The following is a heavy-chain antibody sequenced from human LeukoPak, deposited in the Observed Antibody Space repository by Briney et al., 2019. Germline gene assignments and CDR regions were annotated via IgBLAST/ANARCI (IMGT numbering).Heavy chain of an antibody. D-gene: IGHD1-26*01. Sequence: PSETLSLTCAVYGGSFSGYYLSWIRQPPGKGLEWIGEINHSESTNYNPSLKSRVTISVDTSKNQFSLKLSSVTAADTAVYYCAREAEVGAYAYWGQGTLVTVSS. CDR1: GGSFSGYY. J-gene: IGHJ4*02. CDR2: INHSEST. CDR3: AREAEVGAYAY. V-gene: IGHV4-34*01.